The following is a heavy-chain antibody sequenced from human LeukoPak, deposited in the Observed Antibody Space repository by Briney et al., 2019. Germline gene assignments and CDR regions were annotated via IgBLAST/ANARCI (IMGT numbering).Heavy chain of an antibody. CDR3: ARVRGKYYYDSSGLYFDY. V-gene: IGHV1-69*04. CDR1: GGTFSSYA. CDR2: IIPILGIA. D-gene: IGHD3-22*01. Sequence: ASVKVSCKASGGTFSSYAISWVRQAPGQGLEWMGRIIPILGIANYAQKFQGRVTITADKPTSTAYMELSSLRSEDTAVYYCARVRGKYYYDSSGLYFDYWGQGTLVTVSS. J-gene: IGHJ4*02.